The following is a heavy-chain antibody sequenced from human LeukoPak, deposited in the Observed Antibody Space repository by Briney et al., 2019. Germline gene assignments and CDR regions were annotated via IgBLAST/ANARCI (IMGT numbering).Heavy chain of an antibody. V-gene: IGHV4-61*01. CDR2: IYYSGST. Sequence: SETLSLTCTVSGGSVSSGSYYWSWIRQPPGKGLEWIGYIYYSGSTNYNPSLKCRVTISVDTSKNQFSLKLSSVTAADTAVYYCAGWAAAAGPGIKLFSVNHSGFDPWGQGTLVTVSS. CDR1: GGSVSSGSYY. D-gene: IGHD6-13*01. J-gene: IGHJ5*02. CDR3: AGWAAAAGPGIKLFSVNHSGFDP.